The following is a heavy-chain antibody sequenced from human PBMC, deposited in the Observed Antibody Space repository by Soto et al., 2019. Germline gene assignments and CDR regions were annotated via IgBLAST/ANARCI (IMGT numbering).Heavy chain of an antibody. CDR2: IIPIFGTA. V-gene: IGHV1-69*01. CDR3: ASEERGKRAREDYYYGMDV. J-gene: IGHJ6*02. Sequence: QVQLVQSGAEVKKPGSSVKVSCKASGGTFSSYAISWVRQAPGQGLEWMGGIIPIFGTANYAQKFQGRVTITADESTSTAYMELSSLRSEDTAVYYCASEERGKRAREDYYYGMDVWGQGTTVTVSS. D-gene: IGHD1-1*01. CDR1: GGTFSSYA.